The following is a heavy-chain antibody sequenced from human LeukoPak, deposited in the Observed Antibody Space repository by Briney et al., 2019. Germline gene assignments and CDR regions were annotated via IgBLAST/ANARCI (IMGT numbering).Heavy chain of an antibody. CDR1: GGTFSSYA. CDR2: IIPIFGTA. V-gene: IGHV1-69*01. CDR3: AREGAAADIRWVYFQH. J-gene: IGHJ1*01. Sequence: SVKVSCKASGGTFSSYAISWVRQAPGQGLEWMGGIIPIFGTANYAQKFQGRVTITADESTSTAYMELSSLRSEDTAVYYCAREGAAADIRWVYFQHWGQGTLVTVSS. D-gene: IGHD6-13*01.